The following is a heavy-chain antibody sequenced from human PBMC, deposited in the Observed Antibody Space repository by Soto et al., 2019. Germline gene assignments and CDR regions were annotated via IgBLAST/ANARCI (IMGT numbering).Heavy chain of an antibody. Sequence: TSETLSLTCTVSGGSISSYYWSWIRQPPGKGLEWIGYIYYSGSTYYDPSLKSRVTISVDTSKNQFSLRLSSVTAADTAVYYCTIPRGPMIRPWGQGTLVTVSS. V-gene: IGHV4-59*08. CDR3: TIPRGPMIRP. CDR2: IYYSGST. CDR1: GGSISSYY. D-gene: IGHD3-22*01. J-gene: IGHJ5*02.